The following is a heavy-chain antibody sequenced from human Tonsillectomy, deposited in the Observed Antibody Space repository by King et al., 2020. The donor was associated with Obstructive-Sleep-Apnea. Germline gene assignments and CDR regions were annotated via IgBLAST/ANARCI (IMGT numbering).Heavy chain of an antibody. CDR2: ISSSSSYI. CDR1: GFTFSSYS. Sequence: VKLVESGGGLVKPGGSLRLSCAASGFTFSSYSMNWVRQAPGKGLEWVSSISSSSSYIYYADSVKGRFTISRDNAKNSLYLQMNSLRAEDTAVYYCARSYCSSTSCYGDDAFDIWGQGTMVTVSS. V-gene: IGHV3-21*01. J-gene: IGHJ3*02. CDR3: ARSYCSSTSCYGDDAFDI. D-gene: IGHD2-2*01.